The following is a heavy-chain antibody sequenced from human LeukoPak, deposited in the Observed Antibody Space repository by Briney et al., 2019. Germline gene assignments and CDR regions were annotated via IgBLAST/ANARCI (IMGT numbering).Heavy chain of an antibody. CDR1: GFTFNTYV. CDR2: IRNDGAIK. J-gene: IGHJ4*02. V-gene: IGHV3-30*02. Sequence: QPGGSLSLSCAASGFTFNTYVMHWVRQAPGKGLEWVAFIRNDGAIKYYADSVKGRFTVSRDNSENTLFLQMNSLRPEDTAVYYCAKTGSSSWGYFDYWGQGTLVTVSS. D-gene: IGHD6-13*01. CDR3: AKTGSSSWGYFDY.